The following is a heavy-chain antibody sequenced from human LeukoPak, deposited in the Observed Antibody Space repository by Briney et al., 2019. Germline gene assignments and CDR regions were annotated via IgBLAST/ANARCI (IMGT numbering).Heavy chain of an antibody. Sequence: GGSLRLSCVACGFSFSDYYMSWIRQAPGRGLEWISYISGSGSDLYYADSVKGRFTISRDNSNNSLYLQMNSLRAEDTAVYYCARSIGYYYTMDVWGQGTTVTVSS. CDR3: ARSIGYYYTMDV. CDR1: GFSFSDYY. D-gene: IGHD3-22*01. CDR2: ISGSGSDL. J-gene: IGHJ6*02. V-gene: IGHV3-11*01.